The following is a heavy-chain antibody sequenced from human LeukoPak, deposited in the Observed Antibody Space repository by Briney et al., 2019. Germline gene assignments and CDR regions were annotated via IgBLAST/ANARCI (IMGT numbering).Heavy chain of an antibody. D-gene: IGHD3-10*01. CDR3: ARGVGRGHYYGMDV. CDR1: GGSFSGYY. CDR2: INHSGST. Sequence: TSETLSLTCAVYGGSFSGYYWSWLRQPPGKGLEWIGEINHSGSTNYNPSLKSRVTISVDTSKNQFSLKLSSVTAADTAVYYCARGVGRGHYYGMDVWGQGTTVTVSS. J-gene: IGHJ6*02. V-gene: IGHV4-34*01.